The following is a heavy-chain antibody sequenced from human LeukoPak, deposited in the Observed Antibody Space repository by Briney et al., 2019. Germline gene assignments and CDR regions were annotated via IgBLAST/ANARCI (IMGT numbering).Heavy chain of an antibody. CDR3: ARDRGGDTAMVTDAFDI. D-gene: IGHD5-18*01. CDR2: ISAYNGNT. V-gene: IGHV1-18*01. J-gene: IGHJ3*02. Sequence: ASVKVSCEASGYTFTSYGISWVRQAPGQGLEWVARISAYNGNTTYAQKLKGRVTMTTDTSTSTVYMELRSLRSDDTAVYYDARDRGGDTAMVTDAFDIWGQGTMVTVSS. CDR1: GYTFTSYG.